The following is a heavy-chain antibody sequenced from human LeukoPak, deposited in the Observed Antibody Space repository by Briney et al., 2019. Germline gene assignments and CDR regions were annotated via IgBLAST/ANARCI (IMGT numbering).Heavy chain of an antibody. CDR1: GYTFTGYH. D-gene: IGHD6-13*01. V-gene: IGHV1-18*04. J-gene: IGHJ6*02. CDR2: ISAYNGNT. CDR3: ARDSGYSSSWYYYGMDV. Sequence: WASVKVSCKASGYTFTGYHMHWVRQAPGQGLEWMGWISAYNGNTNYAQKLQGRVTMTTDTSTSTAYMELRSLRSDDTAVYYCARDSGYSSSWYYYGMDVWGQGTTVTVSS.